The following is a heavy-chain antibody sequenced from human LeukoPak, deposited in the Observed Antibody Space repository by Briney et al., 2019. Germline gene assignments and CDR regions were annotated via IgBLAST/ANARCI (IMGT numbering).Heavy chain of an antibody. V-gene: IGHV3-23*01. CDR3: ARDFKRYKYSSSWYPFDY. CDR1: GFTFSSYA. D-gene: IGHD6-13*01. CDR2: ISGSGGST. J-gene: IGHJ4*02. Sequence: GGSLRLSCAASGFTFSSYAMSWVRQAPGKGLEWVSAISGSGGSTYYADSVKGRFTISRDNAKNSLYLQMNSLRAEDTAVYYCARDFKRYKYSSSWYPFDYWGQGTLVTVSS.